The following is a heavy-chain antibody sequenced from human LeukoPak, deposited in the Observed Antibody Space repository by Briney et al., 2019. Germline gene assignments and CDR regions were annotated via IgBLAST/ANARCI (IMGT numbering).Heavy chain of an antibody. Sequence: ASVKVSCKASAYTFTGYYMRWVRQAPGQGLEWMGWIYPNSGGTNYAQKFQGRVTMTRDTSISTAYMELSRLRSDDTAVYYCARERYSGSYVDAFDIWGQGTMVTVSS. V-gene: IGHV1-2*02. J-gene: IGHJ3*02. CDR1: AYTFTGYY. CDR2: IYPNSGGT. D-gene: IGHD1-26*01. CDR3: ARERYSGSYVDAFDI.